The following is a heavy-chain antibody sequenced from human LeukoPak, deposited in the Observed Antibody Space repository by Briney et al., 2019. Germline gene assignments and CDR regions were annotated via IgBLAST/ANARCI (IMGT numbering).Heavy chain of an antibody. J-gene: IGHJ4*02. D-gene: IGHD5/OR15-5a*01. CDR1: GFTFSSYA. CDR3: ARARLRAYYFDY. Sequence: PGGSLRLSCAASGFTFSSYAMHWVRQAPGKGLEWVAASVKGRFTISRDNSKNTLYLQMNSLRAEDTAVYYCARARLRAYYFDYWGQGTLVTVSS. V-gene: IGHV3-33*01.